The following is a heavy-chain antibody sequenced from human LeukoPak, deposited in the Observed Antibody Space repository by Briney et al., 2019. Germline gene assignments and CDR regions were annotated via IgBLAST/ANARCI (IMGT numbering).Heavy chain of an antibody. CDR1: GFTLSDHN. J-gene: IGHJ4*02. D-gene: IGHD2-15*01. CDR3: ARAPSGLDY. Sequence: QTGGSLRLSCAVSGFTLSDHNMDWVRQAPGKGLEWVGRTTNKAHSYTTEYAASVKGRFTISRDDSQNSLYLQMDSLKTEDTAAYYCARAPSGLDYWGQGILVTVSS. CDR2: TTNKAHSYTT. V-gene: IGHV3-72*01.